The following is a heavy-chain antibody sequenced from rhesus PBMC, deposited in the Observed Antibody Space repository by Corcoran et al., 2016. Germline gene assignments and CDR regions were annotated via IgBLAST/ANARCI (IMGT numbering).Heavy chain of an antibody. V-gene: IGHV4-173*01. CDR3: ARDETVAAYSGSYFDAFDF. CDR2: ISGSGGST. Sequence: QLQLQESGPGLVKPSETLSLTCAVSGGSISSNYWSWIRQPPGKGLEWIGRISGSGGSTDYNPPLKSRVTISTDTSKNQFSLKLSYVTAADTAVHYCARDETVAAYSGSYFDAFDFWGQGLRVTVSS. J-gene: IGHJ3*01. CDR1: GGSISSNY. D-gene: IGHD1-44*02.